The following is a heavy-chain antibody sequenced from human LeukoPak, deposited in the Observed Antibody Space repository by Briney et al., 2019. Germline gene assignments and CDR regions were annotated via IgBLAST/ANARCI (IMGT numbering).Heavy chain of an antibody. CDR1: GGSFSGYY. V-gene: IGHV4-34*01. CDR3: ARGGHYYGSGSYFDP. J-gene: IGHJ5*02. Sequence: SETLSLTCAVYGGSFSGYYWSWIRQPPGKGLEWIGEINHSGSTNYNPSLKSRVTISVDTSKNQFSLKLSSVTAADTAVYYCARGGHYYGSGSYFDPWGQGTLVTVSS. D-gene: IGHD3-10*01. CDR2: INHSGST.